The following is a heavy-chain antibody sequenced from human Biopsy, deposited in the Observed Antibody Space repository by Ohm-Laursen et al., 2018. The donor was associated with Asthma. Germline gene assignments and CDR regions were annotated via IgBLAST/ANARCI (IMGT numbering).Heavy chain of an antibody. V-gene: IGHV3-48*01. D-gene: IGHD3-3*01. CDR3: ASQSSGPDFWSGYYYFDY. CDR1: GFTFSSYS. Sequence: SLRLSCAASGFTFSSYSMNWVRQAPGKGLEWVSYISSSSSTIYYADSVKGRFTISRDNAKNSLYLQMNSLRAEDTAVYYCASQSSGPDFWSGYYYFDYWGQGTLDTVSS. CDR2: ISSSSSTI. J-gene: IGHJ4*02.